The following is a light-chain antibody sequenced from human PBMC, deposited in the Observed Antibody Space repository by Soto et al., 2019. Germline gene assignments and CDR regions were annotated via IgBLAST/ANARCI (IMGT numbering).Light chain of an antibody. CDR1: QSISTW. Sequence: DIQMTQSPSTLSASVGDRVTITCRASQSISTWLAWYQQKPGKAPKLLIYKASSLESGVPSRFSGSGSGTEFTLTISRLQPDDFATYYCQHYNSYPVTFGGGTKVEIK. CDR3: QHYNSYPVT. CDR2: KAS. J-gene: IGKJ4*01. V-gene: IGKV1-5*03.